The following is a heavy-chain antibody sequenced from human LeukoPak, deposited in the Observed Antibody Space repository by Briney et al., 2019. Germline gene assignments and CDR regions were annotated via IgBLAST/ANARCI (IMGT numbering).Heavy chain of an antibody. CDR3: ARDSPGVPGDY. CDR2: INPSGGST. Sequence: ASVKVSCKASGYTLTSYYMHWVRQAPGQGPEWMGIINPSGGSTSYAQKFQGRVTMTRDTSTSTVYMELSSLRSEDTAVYYCARDSPGVPGDYWGQGTLVTVSS. V-gene: IGHV1-46*01. J-gene: IGHJ4*02. CDR1: GYTLTSYY. D-gene: IGHD3-10*01.